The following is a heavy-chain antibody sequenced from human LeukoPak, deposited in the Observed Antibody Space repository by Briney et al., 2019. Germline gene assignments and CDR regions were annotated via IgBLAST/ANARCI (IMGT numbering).Heavy chain of an antibody. Sequence: GGSLRLSCAASGFTFNNYAMHWVRQAPGKGLEYVSAISSNGGSTYYASSVKGRFTISRDNSNNTLYLQMGSLRAGDMAVYYCARRMKGDGYNSDYWGQGTLVTVSS. D-gene: IGHD5-24*01. CDR2: ISSNGGST. V-gene: IGHV3-64*01. CDR1: GFTFNNYA. CDR3: ARRMKGDGYNSDY. J-gene: IGHJ4*02.